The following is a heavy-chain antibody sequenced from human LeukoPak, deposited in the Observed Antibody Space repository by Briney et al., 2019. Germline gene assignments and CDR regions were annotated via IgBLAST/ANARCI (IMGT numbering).Heavy chain of an antibody. CDR3: ARIPHSSGWYYFDY. CDR2: ISSSGSTI. J-gene: IGHJ4*02. D-gene: IGHD6-19*01. CDR1: GFTFSDYY. Sequence: GGSLRLSCAASGFTFSDYYMSWIRQAPGKGLEWVSYISSSGSTIYYADSVKGRFTISRDNAKNTLYLQMNSLRAEDTAVYYCARIPHSSGWYYFDYWGQGTLVTVSS. V-gene: IGHV3-11*04.